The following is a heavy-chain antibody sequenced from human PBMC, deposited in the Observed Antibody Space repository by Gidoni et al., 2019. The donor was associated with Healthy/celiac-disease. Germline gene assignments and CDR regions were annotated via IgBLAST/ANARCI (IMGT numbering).Heavy chain of an antibody. CDR1: GFTFSSYA. J-gene: IGHJ5*02. Sequence: EVQLLESGGGLVQPGGSLRLSCAASGFTFSSYAMSWVRQAPGKGLGWVSASSGSGGSTYYADSVKGRFTISRDNSKNTLYLQMNSLRAEDTAVYYCAKDKAIVVVPAAIWFDPWGQGTLVTVSS. V-gene: IGHV3-23*01. D-gene: IGHD2-2*01. CDR3: AKDKAIVVVPAAIWFDP. CDR2: SSGSGGST.